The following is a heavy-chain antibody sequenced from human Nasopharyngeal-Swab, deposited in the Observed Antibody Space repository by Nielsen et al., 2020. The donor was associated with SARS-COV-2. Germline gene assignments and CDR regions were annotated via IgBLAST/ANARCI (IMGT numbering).Heavy chain of an antibody. Sequence: SETLSLTCTVSGGSISSSSYYWGWIRQPPGKGLEWIGSIYYCGSTYYNPSLKSRVTISVDTSKNQFSLKLSSVTAADTAVYYCAREIVVVPAARRTYFDYWGQGTLVTVSS. V-gene: IGHV4-39*01. D-gene: IGHD2-2*01. CDR3: AREIVVVPAARRTYFDY. CDR2: IYYCGST. CDR1: GGSISSSSYY. J-gene: IGHJ4*02.